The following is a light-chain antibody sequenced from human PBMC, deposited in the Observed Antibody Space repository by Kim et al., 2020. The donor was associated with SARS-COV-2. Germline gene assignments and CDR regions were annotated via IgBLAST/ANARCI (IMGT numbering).Light chain of an antibody. CDR3: QAWDSSTGV. Sequence: SYELTKPPSVSVSPGQTASITCSGDKLGDKYACWYQQKPGQSPVLVIYEDSKRPSGIPERFSGSNSGNTATLTISGTQAMDEADYYCQAWDSSTGVFGGGTQLNVL. V-gene: IGLV3-1*01. J-gene: IGLJ2*01. CDR1: KLGDKY. CDR2: EDS.